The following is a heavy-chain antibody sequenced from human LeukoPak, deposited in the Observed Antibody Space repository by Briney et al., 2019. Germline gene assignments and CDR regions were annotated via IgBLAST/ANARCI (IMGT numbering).Heavy chain of an antibody. V-gene: IGHV4-4*07. D-gene: IGHD2-2*01. J-gene: IGHJ3*01. CDR2: IYTSGST. CDR1: GGSISSYY. CDR3: ARFTAVVPTATAYAFDL. Sequence: SETLSLACTVSGGSISSYYWSWIRQPAGKGLESIGRIYTSGSTNYNPSLKSRVTISVDKSKNQFSLKLSSVTAADTAVYYCARFTAVVPTATAYAFDLWGQGTMVTVSS.